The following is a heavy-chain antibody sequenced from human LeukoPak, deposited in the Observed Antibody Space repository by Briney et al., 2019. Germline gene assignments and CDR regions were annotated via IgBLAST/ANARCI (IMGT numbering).Heavy chain of an antibody. J-gene: IGHJ4*02. V-gene: IGHV3-21*01. CDR1: GFTLSNYN. Sequence: EGSLRLSCAASGFTLSNYNMNWVRQAPGKGLEWVSSISGSSSYLFFADSVKGRFTISRDNTKNSLYLQMNSLRVDDTAVYYCARDAVTGYSSGWYKPFPFDYWGQGSLVTVSS. D-gene: IGHD6-19*01. CDR3: ARDAVTGYSSGWYKPFPFDY. CDR2: ISGSSSYL.